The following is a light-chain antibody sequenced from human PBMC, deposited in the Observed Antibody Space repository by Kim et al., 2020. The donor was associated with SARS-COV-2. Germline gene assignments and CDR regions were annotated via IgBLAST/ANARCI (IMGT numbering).Light chain of an antibody. CDR2: DVS. CDR3: TSYTTSRTLV. Sequence: GQANPISCTETSSDVGGYNYVSWYQQHPGKAPKLMIYDVSNRPSGVSYRFSGSKSGNTASLTISGLQAEDEADYYCTSYTTSRTLVFGGGTQLTVL. CDR1: SSDVGGYNY. V-gene: IGLV2-14*03. J-gene: IGLJ3*02.